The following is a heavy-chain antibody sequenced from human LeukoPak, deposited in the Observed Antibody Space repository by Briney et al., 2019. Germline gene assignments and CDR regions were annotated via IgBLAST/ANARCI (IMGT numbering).Heavy chain of an antibody. CDR3: ARARYCTNDVCYLDY. D-gene: IGHD2-8*01. CDR1: GGSISSYY. CDR2: IYYSGST. J-gene: IGHJ4*02. V-gene: IGHV4-59*01. Sequence: PWETLSLTCTVSGGSISSYYWSWIRQPPGKGLEWIGYIYYSGSTKYNPSLKSRVTISGDTSKNQFSLKLSSVTAADTAVYYCARARYCTNDVCYLDYWGQGTLVTVSS.